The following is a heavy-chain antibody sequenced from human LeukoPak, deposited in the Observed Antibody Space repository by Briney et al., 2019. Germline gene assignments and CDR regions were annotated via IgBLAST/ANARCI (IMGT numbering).Heavy chain of an antibody. V-gene: IGHV4-59*08. CDR2: ISYIGST. D-gene: IGHD2-2*01. Sequence: SETLSLTCTVSGGSISSSYWSWIRQPPGKGLEWIGYISYIGSTNYNPSLKSRVTVSVDTSRNQFSLKLTSVTAADTAVYYCARVSYCSTTSCPYYFDYWGQGTLVTVSS. J-gene: IGHJ4*02. CDR1: GGSISSSY. CDR3: ARVSYCSTTSCPYYFDY.